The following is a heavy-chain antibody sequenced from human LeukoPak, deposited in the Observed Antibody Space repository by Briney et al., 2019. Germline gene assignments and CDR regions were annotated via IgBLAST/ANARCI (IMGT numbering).Heavy chain of an antibody. CDR2: IRYDGSNK. Sequence: GGSPRLSCAASGFTFSSYGMHWVRQAPGKGLEWVAFIRYDGSNKYYADSVKGRFTISRDNSKNTLYLQMNSLRAEDTAVYYCAKEYCSGGSCSEDFQHWGQGTLVTVSS. CDR3: AKEYCSGGSCSEDFQH. CDR1: GFTFSSYG. J-gene: IGHJ1*01. V-gene: IGHV3-30*02. D-gene: IGHD2-15*01.